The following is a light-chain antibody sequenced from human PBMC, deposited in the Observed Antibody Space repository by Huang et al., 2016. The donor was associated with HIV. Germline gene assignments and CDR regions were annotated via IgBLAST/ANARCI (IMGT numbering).Light chain of an antibody. Sequence: IVLTQSPATLSLSPGARATLSCRASQSVSSHFAWYQQKPGQAPRLLIYEASNRATGIPVRFSGSGSGTDFTLTIGSLEPGDSSIYYCQHRSNWPPYTFGQGTKLEIK. V-gene: IGKV3-11*01. CDR2: EAS. CDR1: QSVSSH. CDR3: QHRSNWPPYT. J-gene: IGKJ2*01.